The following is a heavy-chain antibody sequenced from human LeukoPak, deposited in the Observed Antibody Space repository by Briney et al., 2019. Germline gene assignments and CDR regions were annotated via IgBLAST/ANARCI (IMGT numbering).Heavy chain of an antibody. CDR2: IRYDGSNK. V-gene: IGHV3-30*02. CDR3: AKGIYRSFGASLDY. CDR1: GFTFSSYG. J-gene: IGHJ4*02. D-gene: IGHD3-10*01. Sequence: GGSLRLPCAASGFTFSSYGMHWVRQAPGKGLGWVAFIRYDGSNKYYADSVKGRFTISRDNSKNTLYLQMNSLRAEDTAVYYCAKGIYRSFGASLDYWGQGTLVTVSS.